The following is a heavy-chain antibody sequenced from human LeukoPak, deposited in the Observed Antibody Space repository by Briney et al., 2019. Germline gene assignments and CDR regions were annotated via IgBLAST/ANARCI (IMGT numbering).Heavy chain of an antibody. V-gene: IGHV3-7*01. CDR3: ARDGRYDSSGYASYFDY. D-gene: IGHD3-22*01. CDR1: GFTFSSYW. CDR2: IKQDGSEK. Sequence: GGSLRLSCAASGFTFSSYWMSWVRRAPGKGLEWVANIKQDGSEKYYADSVKGRFTISRDNSKNTLYLQMNSLRAEDTAVYYCARDGRYDSSGYASYFDYWGQGTLVTVSS. J-gene: IGHJ4*02.